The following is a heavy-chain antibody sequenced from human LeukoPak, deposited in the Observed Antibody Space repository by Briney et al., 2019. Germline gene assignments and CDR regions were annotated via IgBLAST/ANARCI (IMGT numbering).Heavy chain of an antibody. CDR2: ISSGSSAI. J-gene: IGHJ3*02. D-gene: IGHD6-19*01. CDR1: GFTLSSQS. V-gene: IGHV3-48*04. CDR3: AIWSYSSGPGRPRDVSDI. Sequence: GGSLRLSCAGSGFTLSSQSMNWVRQVPGKGLEWISYISSGSSAIYYADSVKGRFTISRDNAKTSLYLQMSSLRAEDTAIYYCAIWSYSSGPGRPRDVSDIWGQGTTVIVSS.